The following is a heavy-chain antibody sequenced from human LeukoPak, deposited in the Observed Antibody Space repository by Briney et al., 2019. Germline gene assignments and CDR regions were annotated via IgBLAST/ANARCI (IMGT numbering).Heavy chain of an antibody. CDR1: GGAITNYY. D-gene: IGHD2-2*01. CDR3: AREDCSSTSCPFGY. CDR2: IYYTGST. V-gene: IGHV4-59*01. Sequence: PSETLSLTCGVSGGAITNYYWNWIRQAPGKGLEWLGYIYYTGSTTYNPSVKSQITISLDTSKKQISLKVRSVTAADTAVYYCAREDCSSTSCPFGYWGQGTLVTVSS. J-gene: IGHJ4*02.